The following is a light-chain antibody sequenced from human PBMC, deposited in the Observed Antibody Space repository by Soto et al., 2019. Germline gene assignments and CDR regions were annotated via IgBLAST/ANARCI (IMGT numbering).Light chain of an antibody. J-gene: IGLJ2*01. CDR3: GTWDSSLSAGV. CDR2: DNN. Sequence: QSVLTQPPSVSAAPGQEVTISCSGSSSNIGNNYASWYQQLPGTAPKLLIYDNNKRPSGIPDRFSGSKSGTSATLGITGLQTGDEADYYCGTWDSSLSAGVFGGGTQLTVL. CDR1: SSNIGNNY. V-gene: IGLV1-51*01.